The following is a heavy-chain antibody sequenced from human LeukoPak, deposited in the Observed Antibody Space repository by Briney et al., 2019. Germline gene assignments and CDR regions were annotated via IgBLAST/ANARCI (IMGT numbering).Heavy chain of an antibody. CDR2: VSPYNGNT. J-gene: IGHJ4*02. D-gene: IGHD3-10*01. V-gene: IGHV1-18*01. Sequence: ASMRVSCKTSGYTFTDYDITWVRQAPGQGLEWMGRVSPYNGNTYYSQTFQGRVTITKDTSTGTAYLDLKNLRADDTAMYYCARNGRVRRVVKDLFEYWGQGTLVAVSS. CDR1: GYTFTDYD. CDR3: ARNGRVRRVVKDLFEY.